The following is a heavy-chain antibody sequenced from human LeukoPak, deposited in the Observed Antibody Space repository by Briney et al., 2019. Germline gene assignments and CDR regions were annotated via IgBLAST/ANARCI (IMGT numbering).Heavy chain of an antibody. J-gene: IGHJ6*02. CDR1: GFTFSTYT. Sequence: PGGSLRLSCAASGFTFSTYTMNWVRQAPGKGLEWVSFISSSSIYIYYADSVKGRFTISRDNAKNSLYLQMNSLRAEDTAVYYCARGKDTSLGLYYYGMDVWGQGTTVTVSS. V-gene: IGHV3-21*01. CDR2: ISSSSIYI. D-gene: IGHD5-18*01. CDR3: ARGKDTSLGLYYYGMDV.